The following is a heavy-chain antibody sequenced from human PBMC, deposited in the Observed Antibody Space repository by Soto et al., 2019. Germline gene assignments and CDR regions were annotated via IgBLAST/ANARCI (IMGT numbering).Heavy chain of an antibody. V-gene: IGHV4-30-2*01. CDR3: ARGTTVTAYYFDY. CDR1: GGSISSGGYS. D-gene: IGHD4-17*01. CDR2: IYHSGST. J-gene: IGHJ4*02. Sequence: SETLSLTCAVSGGSISSGGYSWSWIRQPPGKGLEWIGYIYHSGSTYYNPSLKSRVTISVDRSKNQFSLKLSSVTAADTAVHYCARGTTVTAYYFDYWGQGTLVTVSS.